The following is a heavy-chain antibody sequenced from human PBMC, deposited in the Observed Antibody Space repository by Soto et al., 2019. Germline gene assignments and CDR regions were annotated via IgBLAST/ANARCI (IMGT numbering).Heavy chain of an antibody. V-gene: IGHV4-31*03. J-gene: IGHJ4*02. Sequence: PSETLSLTCTVSGGSISSGGYYWSWIRQHPGKGLEWIGYIYYSGSTYYNPSLKSRVTISVDTSKNQFSLKLSSVTAADTAVYYCARDSMVGAPDYWGQGTLVTVSS. D-gene: IGHD1-26*01. CDR2: IYYSGST. CDR1: GGSISSGGYY. CDR3: ARDSMVGAPDY.